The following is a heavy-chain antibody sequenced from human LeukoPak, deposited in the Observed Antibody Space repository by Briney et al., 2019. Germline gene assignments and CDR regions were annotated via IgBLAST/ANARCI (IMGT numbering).Heavy chain of an antibody. J-gene: IGHJ3*02. CDR1: GFTFSSYW. CDR3: ARDANWGFDAFDI. Sequence: GGSLRLSCAASGFTFSSYWMSWVRQAPGKGLEWVANIKQDGSDKYYVDSVKGRLTISRDNSKNTLYLQMNSLRAEDTAVYYCARDANWGFDAFDIWGQGTMVTVSS. D-gene: IGHD7-27*01. CDR2: IKQDGSDK. V-gene: IGHV3-7*01.